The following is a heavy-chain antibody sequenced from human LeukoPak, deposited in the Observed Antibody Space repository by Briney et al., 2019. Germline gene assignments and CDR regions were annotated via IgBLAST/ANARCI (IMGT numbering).Heavy chain of an antibody. D-gene: IGHD6-19*01. Sequence: GGSLRLSCAASGFTFSSYEMNWVRQAPGKGLEWVSYISSSGSTIYYADSVKGRFIISRDNAKNSLYLQMNSLRAEDTALYYCARDSSSGWYGEDYWGQGTLVTVSS. V-gene: IGHV3-48*03. J-gene: IGHJ4*02. CDR3: ARDSSSGWYGEDY. CDR1: GFTFSSYE. CDR2: ISSSGSTI.